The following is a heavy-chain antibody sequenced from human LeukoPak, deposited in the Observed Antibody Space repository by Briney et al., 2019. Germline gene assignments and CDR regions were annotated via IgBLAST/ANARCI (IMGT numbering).Heavy chain of an antibody. Sequence: GGSLRLSCAASGFTVSSNYMSWVRQAPGKGLEWVSVIYSGGSTYYADSVKGRFTISRDNSKNTLYLQMNSLRAEDTAVYYCARSYYDSSGYSWWFDPWGQGTLVTVSS. CDR3: ARSYYDSSGYSWWFDP. J-gene: IGHJ5*02. V-gene: IGHV3-66*01. CDR2: IYSGGST. D-gene: IGHD3-22*01. CDR1: GFTVSSNY.